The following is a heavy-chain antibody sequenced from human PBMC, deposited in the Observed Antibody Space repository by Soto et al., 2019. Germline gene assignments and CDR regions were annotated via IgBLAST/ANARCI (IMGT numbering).Heavy chain of an antibody. CDR3: AKLPDSIAARPRYNWFDP. V-gene: IGHV3-23*01. D-gene: IGHD6-6*01. CDR2: ISGSGGST. J-gene: IGHJ5*02. CDR1: GFTFSSYA. Sequence: GGSLRLSCAASGFTFSSYAMSWVRQAPGKGLEWVSAISGSGGSTYYADSVKGRFTISRDNSKNTLYLQMNSLRAEDTAVYYCAKLPDSIAARPRYNWFDPWGQGTLVTVSS.